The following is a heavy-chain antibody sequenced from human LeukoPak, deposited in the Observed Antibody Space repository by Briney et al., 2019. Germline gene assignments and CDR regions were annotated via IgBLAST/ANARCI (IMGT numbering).Heavy chain of an antibody. J-gene: IGHJ6*02. Sequence: ASQTLSLPCALSGDIVSNYSAVWHWIRQSPSRGLEWLGRTYYRSNWYYDYAVSVEGRITISPDTSENQCSLQLTSVTPEDTAVYYCARHRGYYGLDVWGQGTTVTISS. V-gene: IGHV6-1*01. D-gene: IGHD1-14*01. CDR3: ARHRGYYGLDV. CDR2: TYYRSNWYY. CDR1: GDIVSNYSAV.